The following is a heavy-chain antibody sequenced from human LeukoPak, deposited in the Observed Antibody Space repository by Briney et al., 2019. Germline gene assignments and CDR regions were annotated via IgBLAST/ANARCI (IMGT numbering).Heavy chain of an antibody. CDR3: AKFRYYDSSGYIRDNFDY. CDR1: GFTFSSYA. CDR2: ISGSGGST. V-gene: IGHV3-23*01. Sequence: GGSLRLSCAASGFTFSSYAMTWVRQAPGKGLEWFSGISGSGGSTYYADSVKGRFTISRDNSKNTLYLQMNSLRAEDTAVYYCAKFRYYDSSGYIRDNFDYWGQGTLVTVSS. J-gene: IGHJ4*02. D-gene: IGHD3-22*01.